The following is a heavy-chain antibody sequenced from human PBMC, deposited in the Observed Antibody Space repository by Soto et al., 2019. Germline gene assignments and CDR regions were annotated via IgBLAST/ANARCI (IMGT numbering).Heavy chain of an antibody. V-gene: IGHV3-33*01. CDR2: IWYDGSKR. CDR3: ARGWGSGVHHRCVEV. D-gene: IGHD6-19*01. CDR1: GFSFRNYG. Sequence: QEQLVESGGGVVQPGRSLRLSCAASGFSFRNYGIHWVRQAPGKGLDWVAVIWYDGSKRYYADSVRGRFTISRDNSGNTVHLQMDSLRAEDTAVYYCARGWGSGVHHRCVEVWGQGTTVVVS. J-gene: IGHJ6*02.